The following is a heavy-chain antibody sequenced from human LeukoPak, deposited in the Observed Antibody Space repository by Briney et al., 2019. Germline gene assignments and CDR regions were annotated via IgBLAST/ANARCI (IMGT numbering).Heavy chain of an antibody. CDR2: INHSGST. Sequence: PSETLSLTCAVYGGSFSGYYWSWIRQPPGKGLEWIGEINHSGSTNYNPSLKSRVTISVDTSKNQFSLELSSVTAADTAVYYCARGSNDFWSGFWNWFDPWGQGTLVTVSS. V-gene: IGHV4-34*01. J-gene: IGHJ5*02. D-gene: IGHD3-3*01. CDR1: GGSFSGYY. CDR3: ARGSNDFWSGFWNWFDP.